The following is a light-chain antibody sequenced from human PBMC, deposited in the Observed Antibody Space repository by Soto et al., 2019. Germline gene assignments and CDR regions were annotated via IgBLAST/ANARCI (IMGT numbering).Light chain of an antibody. CDR3: QQYGSSPEYT. J-gene: IGKJ2*01. Sequence: EIVLTQSPGTLSLSPGERATLSCRASQSVSSSIYLAWYQQRPGQAPRLLIYGASSRATGITDRFSGSGSGTDCTLTISRLEPEDFAVYYCQQYGSSPEYTFGQGTKLEIK. V-gene: IGKV3-20*01. CDR1: QSVSSSIY. CDR2: GAS.